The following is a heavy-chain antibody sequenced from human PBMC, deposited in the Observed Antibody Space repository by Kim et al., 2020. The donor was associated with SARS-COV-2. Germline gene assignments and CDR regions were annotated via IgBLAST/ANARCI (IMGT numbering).Heavy chain of an antibody. CDR2: INTNTGNP. D-gene: IGHD3-10*01. Sequence: ASVKVSCKASGYTFTSYAMNWVRQAPGQGLEWMGWINTNTGNPTYAQGFTGRFVFSLDTSVSTAYLQISSLKAVDTAVYYCARDLGFVWFGELLSVNDYWGQGTLVTVSS. V-gene: IGHV7-4-1*02. J-gene: IGHJ4*02. CDR3: ARDLGFVWFGELLSVNDY. CDR1: GYTFTSYA.